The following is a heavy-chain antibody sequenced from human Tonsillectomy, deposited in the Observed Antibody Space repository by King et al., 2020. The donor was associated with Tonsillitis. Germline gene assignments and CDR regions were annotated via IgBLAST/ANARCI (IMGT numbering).Heavy chain of an antibody. V-gene: IGHV2-5*01. Sequence: TLKESGPTLVKPTQTLTLTCTFSGFSLSTSGVGVGWIRQPPGKALEWLALIYWNDDKRYSPSLKSRLTITKDTSKNQVVLKMTNMDPVDTATYYCQHQRRSSSSWYHTPYDVFDIWGQGTMVTVSS. CDR1: GFSLSTSGVG. J-gene: IGHJ3*02. CDR2: IYWNDDK. D-gene: IGHD6-13*01. CDR3: QHQRRSSSSWYHTPYDVFDI.